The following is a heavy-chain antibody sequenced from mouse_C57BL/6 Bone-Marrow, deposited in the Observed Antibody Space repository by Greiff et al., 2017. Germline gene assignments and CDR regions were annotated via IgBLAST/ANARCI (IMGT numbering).Heavy chain of an antibody. CDR3: ARGDYAYDEAMDY. D-gene: IGHD2-3*01. CDR1: GYTFTSYW. Sequence: VQLQQPGAELVKPGASVKLSCKASGYTFTSYWMHWVKQRPGQGLEWIGMIHPNSGSTNYNEKFKSKATLTVDKSSSTAYMQLSSLTSEDSAVYYCARGDYAYDEAMDYWGQGTSVTVSS. V-gene: IGHV1-64*01. CDR2: IHPNSGST. J-gene: IGHJ4*01.